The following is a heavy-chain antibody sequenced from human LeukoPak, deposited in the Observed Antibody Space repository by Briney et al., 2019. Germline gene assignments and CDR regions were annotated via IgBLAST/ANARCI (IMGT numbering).Heavy chain of an antibody. CDR1: GGSISTYC. Sequence: SETLSLTCTVSGGSISTYCWSWMRQPPGRGLEWIGYIYYSGSTNHNPSLQSRVTISVDTSKNQFSLKLNSVTAADTAVYYCARGGVPGGFYGSFDYWGQGTLVSVSS. D-gene: IGHD3-3*01. J-gene: IGHJ4*02. CDR2: IYYSGST. CDR3: ARGGVPGGFYGSFDY. V-gene: IGHV4-59*01.